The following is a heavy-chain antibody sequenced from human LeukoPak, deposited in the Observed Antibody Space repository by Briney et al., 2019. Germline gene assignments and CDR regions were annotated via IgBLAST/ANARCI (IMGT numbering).Heavy chain of an antibody. J-gene: IGHJ4*02. CDR2: IYYSGST. V-gene: IGHV4-39*07. D-gene: IGHD6-6*01. Sequence: PSETLSLTCTVSGGSISSSSYYWGWIRQPPGKGLEWIGSIYYSGSTYYNPSLKSRVTISVDRSKNQFSLKLSSVTAADTAVYYCARGGSSIAARPDLDYWGQGTLVTVSS. CDR3: ARGGSSIAARPDLDY. CDR1: GGSISSSSYY.